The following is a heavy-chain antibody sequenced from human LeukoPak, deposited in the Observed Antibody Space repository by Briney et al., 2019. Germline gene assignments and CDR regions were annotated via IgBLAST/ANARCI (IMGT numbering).Heavy chain of an antibody. CDR1: GGTFSSYA. J-gene: IGHJ6*02. CDR2: IIPILGIA. V-gene: IGHV1-69*04. D-gene: IGHD2-2*01. Sequence: SVKVSCKASGGTFSSYAISWVRQAPGQGLEWMGRIIPILGIANYAQKFQGRVTITADKSTSTAYMELSSLRSEDTAVYYCARDDCSSTSCYVYYYYGMDVWGQGTTVTVSS. CDR3: ARDDCSSTSCYVYYYYGMDV.